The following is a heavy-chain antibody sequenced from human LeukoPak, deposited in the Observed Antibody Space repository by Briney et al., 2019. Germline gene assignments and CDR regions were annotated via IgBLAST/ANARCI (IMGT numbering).Heavy chain of an antibody. CDR3: ARAAYGDYVHKLPTHYYYYYMDV. V-gene: IGHV4-59*01. CDR1: GGSISSYY. D-gene: IGHD4-17*01. J-gene: IGHJ6*03. CDR2: IYYSGST. Sequence: PSETLSLTCTVSGGSISSYYWSWIRQPPGKGLEWIGYIYYSGSTNYNPSLKSRVTISVDTSKNQFSLKLSSVTAADTAVYYCARAAYGDYVHKLPTHYYYYYMDVWGKGTTVTVSS.